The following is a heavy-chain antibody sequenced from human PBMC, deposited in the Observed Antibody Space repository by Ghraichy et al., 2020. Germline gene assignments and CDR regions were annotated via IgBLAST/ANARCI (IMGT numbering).Heavy chain of an antibody. V-gene: IGHV3-74*01. J-gene: IGHJ4*02. Sequence: GGSLRLSCAASGFTFSSYWMYWVRQAPGKGLVWVSRINSDGISTNYADSVKGRFTISRDNAKSTLYLQMNSLSAEDTAVYYCVRVQRWANENDYWGQGALVTGSS. D-gene: IGHD5-24*01. CDR1: GFTFSSYW. CDR3: VRVQRWANENDY. CDR2: INSDGIST.